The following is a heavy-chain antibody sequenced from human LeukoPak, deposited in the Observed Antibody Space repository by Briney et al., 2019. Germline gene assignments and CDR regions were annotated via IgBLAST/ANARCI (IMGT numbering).Heavy chain of an antibody. CDR3: ARDVEMAN. V-gene: IGHV3-48*03. CDR2: ISSSGSTM. Sequence: GGSLRLSCVAFGFTFNDYEMNWVRQAPGKGLECISYISSSGSTMYYADSVKGRFTISRDNAKNSLSLQMNSLRAEDTAVYYCARDVEMANWGQGTLVTVSS. J-gene: IGHJ4*02. D-gene: IGHD5-24*01. CDR1: GFTFNDYE.